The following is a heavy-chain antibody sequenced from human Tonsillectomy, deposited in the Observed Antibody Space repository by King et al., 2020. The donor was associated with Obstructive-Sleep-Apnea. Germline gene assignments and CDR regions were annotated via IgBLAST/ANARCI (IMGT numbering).Heavy chain of an antibody. Sequence: VQLVESGGDLVKPGGSLRLSCAASGFTFNNAWMSWVRQAPGKGLEWVGRIKGKTDGGTTDYAAPVKGRFTISRDDSKNTLYLQMDSLRTEDTAVYYCTTPPEDYYYDSXGNDYWGQGTLXTVXS. CDR2: IKGKTDGGTT. J-gene: IGHJ4*02. D-gene: IGHD3-22*01. CDR3: TTPPEDYYYDSXGNDY. CDR1: GFTFNNAW. V-gene: IGHV3-15*01.